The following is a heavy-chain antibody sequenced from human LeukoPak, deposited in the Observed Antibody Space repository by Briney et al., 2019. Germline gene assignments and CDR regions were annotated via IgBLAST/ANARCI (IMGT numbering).Heavy chain of an antibody. CDR1: GGSLSSDNFY. CDR2: IYYTRTP. CDR3: ATKQWVPYYFHY. D-gene: IGHD1/OR15-1a*01. V-gene: IGHV4-61*01. J-gene: IGHJ4*02. Sequence: SETLSLTCTVSGGSLSSDNFYWGWIRQPPGKVLEWRVNIYYTRTPNYNPSLRRRVTITVNTSKNQFSLRLSSLTAADTAVYYCATKQWVPYYFHYWGQGSLVTVSS.